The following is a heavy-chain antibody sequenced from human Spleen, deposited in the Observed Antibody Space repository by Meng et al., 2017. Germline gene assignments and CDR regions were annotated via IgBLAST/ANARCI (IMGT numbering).Heavy chain of an antibody. CDR3: AKEEVPNDY. CDR2: IGIDGDRV. CDR1: GFRFSNSA. Sequence: GESQKISCAVSGFRFSNSAMSWVRQAPGKGLEWVSGIGIDGDRVYYTDSVKGRFTISRDNSKNTVYLQMNSLRAEDTAVYFCAKEEVPNDYWGQGTLVTVSS. V-gene: IGHV3-23*01. D-gene: IGHD1-1*01. J-gene: IGHJ4*02.